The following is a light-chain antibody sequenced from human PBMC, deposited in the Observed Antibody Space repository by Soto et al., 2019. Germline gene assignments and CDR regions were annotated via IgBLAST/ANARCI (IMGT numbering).Light chain of an antibody. CDR1: QSVGSS. J-gene: IGKJ5*01. CDR3: QHYVERSPIT. CDR2: GAS. V-gene: IGKV3-20*01. Sequence: EIVLTQSPGTLSLTPGERATLSCRASQSVGSSLSWYQQKPGQAPRLLFYGASNRATAIPDRFSGSGFGTDFTLTISRLEPEDFALYYCQHYVERSPITFGQGTRLEIK.